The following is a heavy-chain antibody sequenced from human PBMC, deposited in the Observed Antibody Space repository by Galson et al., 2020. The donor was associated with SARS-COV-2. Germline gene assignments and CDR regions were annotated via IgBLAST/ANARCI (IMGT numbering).Heavy chain of an antibody. Sequence: NSGGSLRLSCAASGFTFSSYSMNWVRQAPGKGLEWVSSISSSSSYIYYADSVKGRFTISRDNAKNSLYLQMNSLRAEDTAVYYCARDLPDLSITIFGVAITGDYWGQGTLVTVSS. J-gene: IGHJ4*02. CDR3: ARDLPDLSITIFGVAITGDY. D-gene: IGHD3-3*01. CDR1: GFTFSSYS. V-gene: IGHV3-21*01. CDR2: ISSSSSYI.